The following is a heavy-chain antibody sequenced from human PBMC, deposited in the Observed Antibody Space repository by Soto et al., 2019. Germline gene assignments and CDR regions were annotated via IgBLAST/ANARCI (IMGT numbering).Heavy chain of an antibody. D-gene: IGHD2-15*01. CDR3: AKPSQWWRQLIH. J-gene: IGHJ4*02. CDR1: GFTFSTYA. Sequence: GGSLRLSCVTSGFTFSTYAMNWVRQAPGKGLEWVSAIGGGSLNIYYADSVKGRFTISRDNSKNTLYLQMNSLRAEDTAIYYCAKPSQWWRQLIHWGQGTPVTVSS. CDR2: IGGGSLNI. V-gene: IGHV3-23*01.